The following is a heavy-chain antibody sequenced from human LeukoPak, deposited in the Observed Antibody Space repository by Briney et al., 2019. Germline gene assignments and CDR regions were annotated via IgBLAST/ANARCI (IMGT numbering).Heavy chain of an antibody. CDR3: ARDYHDSSGYYYTDY. D-gene: IGHD3-22*01. V-gene: IGHV1-3*01. CDR1: GYTFTNYA. Sequence: GASVKVSCKASGYTFTNYAIHWVRQAPGQRLEWMAWINAGNGNTKYSQKFQGRVTITRDTSASTAYMELSSLRSEDTAVYYCARDYHDSSGYYYTDYWGQGTLVTVSS. CDR2: INAGNGNT. J-gene: IGHJ4*02.